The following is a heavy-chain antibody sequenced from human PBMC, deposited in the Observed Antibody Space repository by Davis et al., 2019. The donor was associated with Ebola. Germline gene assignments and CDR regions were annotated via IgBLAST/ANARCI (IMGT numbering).Heavy chain of an antibody. V-gene: IGHV3-30-3*01. Sequence: GGSLRLSCAASGFTFSSYAMHWVRQAPGKGLEWVAVISYDGSNKYYADSVKGRFTISRDNSKNTLYLQMNSLRAEDTAVYYCARDIYSSSSGYYYGMDVWGQGTTVTVS. J-gene: IGHJ6*02. CDR2: ISYDGSNK. D-gene: IGHD6-6*01. CDR3: ARDIYSSSSGYYYGMDV. CDR1: GFTFSSYA.